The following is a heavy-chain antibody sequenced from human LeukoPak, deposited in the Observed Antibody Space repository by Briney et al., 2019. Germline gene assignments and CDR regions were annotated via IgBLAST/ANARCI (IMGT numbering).Heavy chain of an antibody. V-gene: IGHV3-7*01. D-gene: IGHD6-13*01. CDR1: GFTFTTYW. CDR3: ARVLVEYSSSWYADY. J-gene: IGHJ4*02. Sequence: PGGSLRLSCAASGFTFTTYWMTWVRQAPGKGLEWVANINQDGSEKNYVDSLKGRFTISRDNAKNTLYLQMNSLRAEDTAVYYCARVLVEYSSSWYADYWGQGTLVTVSS. CDR2: INQDGSEK.